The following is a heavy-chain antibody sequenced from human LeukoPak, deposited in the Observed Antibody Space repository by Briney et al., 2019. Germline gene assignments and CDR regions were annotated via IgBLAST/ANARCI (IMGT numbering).Heavy chain of an antibody. CDR2: IYTSGST. CDR1: GGSISSYY. V-gene: IGHV4-4*09. J-gene: IGHJ6*03. D-gene: IGHD5-18*01. CDR3: VRSYSWGYYYYMDV. Sequence: PSETLSLTCTVSGGSISSYYWSWIRQPPGKGLEWIGYIYTSGSTNYNPSLKSRVTISVDTSKNQFSLKLSSVTAADTAVYYCVRSYSWGYYYYMDVWGKGTTVTVSS.